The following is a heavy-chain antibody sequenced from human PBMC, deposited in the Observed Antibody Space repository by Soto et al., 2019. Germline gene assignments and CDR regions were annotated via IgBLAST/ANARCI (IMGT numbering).Heavy chain of an antibody. CDR1: GGSISSYY. D-gene: IGHD6-6*01. CDR2: IYYSGST. V-gene: IGHV4-59*12. J-gene: IGHJ6*02. Sequence: PSETLSLTCTVSGGSISSYYWSWIRQPPGKGLEWIGYIYYSGSTNYNPSLKSRVTISVDTSKNQFSLKLSSVTAADTAVYYCARMGESRSPPPYGMDVWGQGTTVTVSS. CDR3: ARMGESRSPPPYGMDV.